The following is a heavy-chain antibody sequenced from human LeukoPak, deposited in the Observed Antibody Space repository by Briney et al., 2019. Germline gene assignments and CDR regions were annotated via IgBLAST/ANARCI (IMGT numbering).Heavy chain of an antibody. CDR2: IYYSGST. J-gene: IGHJ4*02. V-gene: IGHV4-59*01. CDR3: ARDGSTSGYFDY. Sequence: SETLSLTCTVSGGSISSYYWSWFRQPPGKGLEWIGYIYYSGSTNYNPSLKSRVTTSVETSKNQFSLKLSSVTAADTAVYYCARDGSTSGYFDYWGQGTLVTVSS. D-gene: IGHD6-6*01. CDR1: GGSISSYY.